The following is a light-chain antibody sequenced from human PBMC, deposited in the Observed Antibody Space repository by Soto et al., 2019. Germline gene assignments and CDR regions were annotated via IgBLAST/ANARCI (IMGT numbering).Light chain of an antibody. J-gene: IGKJ2*01. Sequence: DIQLTQSPSSLSASVGDRVTITCRARQSISSYLNWYQQKPGKAPKLLIYAASSLQSGVPSRFSGSGSGTDFTLTISSLQPEDFATYYCQQSYSTRYTFGQGTKLEIK. CDR1: QSISSY. V-gene: IGKV1-39*01. CDR2: AAS. CDR3: QQSYSTRYT.